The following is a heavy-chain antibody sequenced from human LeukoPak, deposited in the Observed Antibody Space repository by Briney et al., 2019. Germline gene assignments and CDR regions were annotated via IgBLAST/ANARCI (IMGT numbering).Heavy chain of an antibody. CDR3: ARDFGGYCRSSNCYLGWLDY. D-gene: IGHD2-2*01. CDR2: IIRSGSYI. V-gene: IGHV3-21*03. CDR1: GFTFSSYT. Sequence: GGSLRLSCAASGFTFSSYTMIWVRQAPGKGLEWVSSIIRSGSYIYYADSVKGRFTISRDNAKNSLYLQMNSLRAEDTAVYYCARDFGGYCRSSNCYLGWLDYWGQGTLVTVSS. J-gene: IGHJ4*02.